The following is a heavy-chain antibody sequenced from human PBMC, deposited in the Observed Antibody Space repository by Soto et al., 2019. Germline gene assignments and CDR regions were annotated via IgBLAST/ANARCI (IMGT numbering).Heavy chain of an antibody. V-gene: IGHV4-59*01. J-gene: IGHJ4*02. Sequence: QVQLQESGPGLVKPSETLSLTCTVSGGSISSYYWSWIRQPPWKGLELIGYIYYSGSANYNPSLKSRVTRSVDSSKTPLARRLSSGTAADTAVYYCARGWGLVFDYWGQGTLVTVSS. CDR2: IYYSGSA. D-gene: IGHD2-21*02. CDR1: GGSISSYY. CDR3: ARGWGLVFDY.